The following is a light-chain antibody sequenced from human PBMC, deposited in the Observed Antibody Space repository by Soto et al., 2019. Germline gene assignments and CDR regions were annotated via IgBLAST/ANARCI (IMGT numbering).Light chain of an antibody. CDR1: SSDVGGYEY. Sequence: QSALTQPPSASGSPGQSVTISCTGSSSDVGGYEYVSWYQQHPGKAPKLMIYEGSKRPSGVSNRFSGSKSGNTASLTISGLQAEDEADYYCCSYAGSSTPYVFGTGTKVTVL. CDR2: EGS. CDR3: CSYAGSSTPYV. V-gene: IGLV2-23*01. J-gene: IGLJ1*01.